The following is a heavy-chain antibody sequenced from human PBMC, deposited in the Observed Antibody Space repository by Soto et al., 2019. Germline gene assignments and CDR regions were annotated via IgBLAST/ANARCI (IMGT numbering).Heavy chain of an antibody. J-gene: IGHJ4*02. D-gene: IGHD3-10*01. V-gene: IGHV3-74*01. CDR1: GFTLSSDW. CDR3: ARWFTYGNFDYFDY. CDR2: IDSGGRTT. Sequence: PGGSPRISCAAPGFTLSSDWVHRVRPAPGKGLVWVSRIDSGGRTTTYADSVKGRFTISRDNTKNTLYLQMNGLRAEDTALYYCARWFTYGNFDYFDYWGQGTQVTVSS.